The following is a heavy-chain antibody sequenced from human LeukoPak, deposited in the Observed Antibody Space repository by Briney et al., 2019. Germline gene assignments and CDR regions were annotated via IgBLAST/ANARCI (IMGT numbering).Heavy chain of an antibody. CDR1: GFTFSSAW. Sequence: PGGSLRLSCAASGFTFSSAWMSWVSQAPGKGLEWVGRIKSKTDGGTTDYAAPVKGRFTISRDDSKNTLYLQMNSLKTEDTAVYYCTGHDYYDSSGYWPFDYWGQGTLVTVSS. CDR2: IKSKTDGGTT. V-gene: IGHV3-15*01. D-gene: IGHD3-22*01. J-gene: IGHJ4*02. CDR3: TGHDYYDSSGYWPFDY.